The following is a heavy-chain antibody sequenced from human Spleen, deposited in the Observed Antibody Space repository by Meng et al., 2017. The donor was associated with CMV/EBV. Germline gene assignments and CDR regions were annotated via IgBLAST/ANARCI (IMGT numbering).Heavy chain of an antibody. CDR1: GASISSGSYY. CDR2: VYYTGST. J-gene: IGHJ4*02. Sequence: SGASISSGSYYWAWIRPPPGKGLEWIGSVYYTGSTYYNPSLDSRVAMSVDTSKTQFSLKLTSVTAADTAVYYCARLRGSYPYYFDSWGQGTLVTVSS. V-gene: IGHV4-39*01. D-gene: IGHD3-16*01. CDR3: ARLRGSYPYYFDS.